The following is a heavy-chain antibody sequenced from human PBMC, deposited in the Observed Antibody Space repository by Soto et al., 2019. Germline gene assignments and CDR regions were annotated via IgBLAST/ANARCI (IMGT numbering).Heavy chain of an antibody. CDR3: AKGSHRCGWSPKDY. CDR1: GFTFSNYA. J-gene: IGHJ4*02. CDR2: ISGSGVRT. Sequence: EVQLLESGGDLVQPGGSLRLSCAASGFTFSNYAMSWVRQAPGKGLEWVSGISGSGVRTFHADSVKGRFTISRDNSKNTLYLPMNSLRAEDKALYYWAKGSHRCGWSPKDYWGQGTLVTGSS. D-gene: IGHD6-19*01. V-gene: IGHV3-23*01.